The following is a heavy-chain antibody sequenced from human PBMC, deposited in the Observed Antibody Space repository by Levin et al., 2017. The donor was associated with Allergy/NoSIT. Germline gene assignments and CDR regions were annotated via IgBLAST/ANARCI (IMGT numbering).Heavy chain of an antibody. D-gene: IGHD3-22*01. CDR2: ISGSGNNT. V-gene: IGHV3-23*01. CDR1: GFTFSSIG. J-gene: IGHJ4*02. Sequence: GGSLRLSCAASGFTFSSIGMTWVRQAPGKGLEWVSTISGSGNNTYYADSVKGRFTMSRDNSKNTVYLQMNSLRAEDTALYYCAKGEDSWLSLFGYWGQGTLVTVSS. CDR3: AKGEDSWLSLFGY.